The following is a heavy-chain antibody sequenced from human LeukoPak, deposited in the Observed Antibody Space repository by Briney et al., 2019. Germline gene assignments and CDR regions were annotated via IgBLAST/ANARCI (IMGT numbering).Heavy chain of an antibody. CDR1: GGTFSSYA. CDR2: ITPIFGTA. J-gene: IGHJ6*04. D-gene: IGHD3-10*01. CDR3: AADGAPSYYYGMDV. V-gene: IGHV1-69*01. Sequence: SVKVSCKASGGTFSSYAISGVRQAPGQGLEWMVGITPIFGTANYAQKFQGRVTITADESTSTAYMELSNLRSEDTAVYYCAADGAPSYYYGMDVWGKGTTVTVSS.